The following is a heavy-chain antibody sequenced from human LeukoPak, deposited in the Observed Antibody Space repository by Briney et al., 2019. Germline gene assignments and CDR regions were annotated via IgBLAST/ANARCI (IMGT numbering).Heavy chain of an antibody. CDR3: ARQLRWDSSFWGV. Sequence: SETLSLTCTVSGDSISSSSSYWGWIRQPPGEGLEGIGNVSYSGNTYYNPSLKSRVTISVDTSKNQFSLKLSSVTAADTAVYYCARQLRWDSSFWGVWGKGTTVTISS. J-gene: IGHJ6*04. V-gene: IGHV4-39*01. CDR2: VSYSGNT. D-gene: IGHD6-6*01. CDR1: GDSISSSSSY.